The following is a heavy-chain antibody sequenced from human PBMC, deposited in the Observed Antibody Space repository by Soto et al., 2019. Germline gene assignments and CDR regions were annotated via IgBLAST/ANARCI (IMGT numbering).Heavy chain of an antibody. CDR3: AKRSGRVVAGNFDY. CDR2: ISWNSGSI. D-gene: IGHD6-19*01. V-gene: IGHV3-9*01. CDR1: GFTFDDYA. Sequence: GGSLRLSCAASGFTFDDYAMHWVRQAPGKGLEWVSGISWNSGSIGYADSVKGRFTISRDNAKNSLYLQMNSLRAEDTALYYCAKRSGRVVAGNFDYWGQGTLVTVSS. J-gene: IGHJ4*02.